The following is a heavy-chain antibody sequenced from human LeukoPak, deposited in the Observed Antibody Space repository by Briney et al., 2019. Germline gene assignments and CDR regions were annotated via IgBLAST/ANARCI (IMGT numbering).Heavy chain of an antibody. J-gene: IGHJ4*02. V-gene: IGHV4-34*01. D-gene: IGHD2-2*01. CDR1: GGPFGGFY. Sequence: SETLSLTCAAYGGPFGGFYWTWIRQSPDKGLEWIGEINHSGGINYNPSLKSRATISLDTSKNQFSPKLSSVTATDTALYYCASDSRSSISYYWGQGTLVTVSS. CDR2: INHSGGI. CDR3: ASDSRSSISYY.